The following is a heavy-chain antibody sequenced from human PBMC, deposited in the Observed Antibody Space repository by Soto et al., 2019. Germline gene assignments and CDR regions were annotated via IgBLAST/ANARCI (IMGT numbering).Heavy chain of an antibody. CDR2: INADSGDT. CDR3: ATRDYDILTGYLHI. J-gene: IGHJ1*01. CDR1: EHTSTIYY. V-gene: IGHV1-2*02. D-gene: IGHD3-9*01. Sequence: HAHLVQSGAEVRKPGASVKVSCQALEHTSTIYYIHGVRQARGHGLEWMGWINADSGDTTYAEDFRGRVTFTRDTSTSTFHMELSRLRLDDTAMYFCATRDYDILTGYLHIWGQGTLITVSS.